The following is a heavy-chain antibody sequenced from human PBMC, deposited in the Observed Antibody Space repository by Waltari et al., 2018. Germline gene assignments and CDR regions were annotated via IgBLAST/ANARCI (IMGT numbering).Heavy chain of an antibody. CDR2: LNDGSNT. CDR3: TSESTTGGRCMDS. D-gene: IGHD4-4*01. J-gene: IGHJ4*02. V-gene: IGHV3-30*01. Sequence: LNDGSNTYYAYSVKGRFTITRDNSKNTLYLKMNSQMPGERAVDYCTSESTTGGRCMDSWGQGTLVTVSS.